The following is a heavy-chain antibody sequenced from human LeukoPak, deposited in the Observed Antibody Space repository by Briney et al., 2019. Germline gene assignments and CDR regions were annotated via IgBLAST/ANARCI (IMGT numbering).Heavy chain of an antibody. CDR1: GGSISRYY. Sequence: SETLSLTCTVSGGSISRYYWSWMRQPPGKGLEWIGYIYYSGSTIYNPSLKSRVTISVDTSKNQFSLKLSSVTAADTAVYYCARGTGIAAAGAIDYWGQGTLVTVSS. CDR2: IYYSGST. V-gene: IGHV4-59*01. J-gene: IGHJ4*02. CDR3: ARGTGIAAAGAIDY. D-gene: IGHD6-13*01.